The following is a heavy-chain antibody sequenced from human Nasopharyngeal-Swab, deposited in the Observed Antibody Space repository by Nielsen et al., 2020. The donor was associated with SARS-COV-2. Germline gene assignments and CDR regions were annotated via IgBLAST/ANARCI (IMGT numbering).Heavy chain of an antibody. CDR2: VRSKGNNYAT. V-gene: IGHV3-73*01. D-gene: IGHD2-15*01. CDR1: GFTFSDSA. J-gene: IGHJ4*02. CDR3: TRCGGGCYSGRDY. Sequence: GESLKISCAASGFTFSDSAIHWVRQASGKGLEWVGRVRSKGNNYATAYAASVKGRFIIFRDDPTNTAYLQMNSLKTEDTAMYYCTRCGGGCYSGRDYWGQGTGHRLL.